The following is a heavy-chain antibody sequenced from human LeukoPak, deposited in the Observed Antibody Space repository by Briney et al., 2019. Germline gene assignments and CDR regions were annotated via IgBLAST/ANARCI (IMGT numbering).Heavy chain of an antibody. CDR2: INPSGGST. V-gene: IGHV1-46*01. J-gene: IGHJ4*02. Sequence: ASVKVSCKASGYTFTSYYMYWVRQAPGQGLEWMGIINPSGGSTSYAQKFQGRVTMTRDTSTSTVYMELSSLRSEDTAVYYCASFVRYYDSSGYKSDFDYWGQGTLVTVSS. D-gene: IGHD3-22*01. CDR3: ASFVRYYDSSGYKSDFDY. CDR1: GYTFTSYY.